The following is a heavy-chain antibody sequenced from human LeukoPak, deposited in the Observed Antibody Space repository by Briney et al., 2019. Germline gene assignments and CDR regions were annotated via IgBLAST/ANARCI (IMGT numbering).Heavy chain of an antibody. D-gene: IGHD6-19*01. J-gene: IGHJ4*02. CDR3: AREEKWLQRCYFDY. CDR2: ISSSSSYI. Sequence: GGSLRLSCAASGFTFSSYSMNWVRQAPGKGLEWVSSISSSSSYIYYADSVKGRFTISRDNAKNSLYLQMNSLRAEDTAVYYCAREEKWLQRCYFDYWGQGTLVTVSS. CDR1: GFTFSSYS. V-gene: IGHV3-21*01.